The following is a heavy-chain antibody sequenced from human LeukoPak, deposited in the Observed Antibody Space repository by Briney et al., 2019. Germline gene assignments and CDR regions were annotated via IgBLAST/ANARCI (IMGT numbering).Heavy chain of an antibody. V-gene: IGHV3-48*02. Sequence: PGGSLRLSCAASGFTFSSYSMNWVRQAPGKGLEWVSYISSSSSTIYYADSVKGRFTISRDNAKNSLYLQMNSLRDEDTAVYYCARDVPGLNSSSWYWFIYYYYGMDVWGQGTTVTVSS. J-gene: IGHJ6*02. CDR1: GFTFSSYS. CDR3: ARDVPGLNSSSWYWFIYYYYGMDV. CDR2: ISSSSSTI. D-gene: IGHD6-13*01.